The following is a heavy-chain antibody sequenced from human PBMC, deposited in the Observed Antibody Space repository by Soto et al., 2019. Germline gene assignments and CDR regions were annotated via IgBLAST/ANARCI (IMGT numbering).Heavy chain of an antibody. CDR2: INSDGSST. CDR1: GFTFSSYW. CDR3: VRTSLVVAAATREDY. J-gene: IGHJ4*02. V-gene: IGHV3-74*01. Sequence: EVQLVESGGGLVQPGESLRLSGAASGFTFSSYWMNWFRQAPGKGLVWVSRINSDGSSTSYAGSVKGRFTISRDNAKNTLYLQMHSLRAEDTAVYYCVRTSLVVAAATREDYWGQGTLVTFSS. D-gene: IGHD2-15*01.